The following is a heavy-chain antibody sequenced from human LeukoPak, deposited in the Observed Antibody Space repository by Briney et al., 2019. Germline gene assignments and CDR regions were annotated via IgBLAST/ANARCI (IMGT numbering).Heavy chain of an antibody. J-gene: IGHJ5*02. D-gene: IGHD1-26*01. CDR2: INHSGST. Sequence: SETLSLTCAVYGGSFSGYYWSWIRQPPGKGLEWIGEINHSGSTNYNPSLKSRVTISVDTSKNQFSLKLSSVTAADTAVYYCARGRGAPVVSWFDPWGQGTLVTVSS. CDR1: GGSFSGYY. V-gene: IGHV4-34*01. CDR3: ARGRGAPVVSWFDP.